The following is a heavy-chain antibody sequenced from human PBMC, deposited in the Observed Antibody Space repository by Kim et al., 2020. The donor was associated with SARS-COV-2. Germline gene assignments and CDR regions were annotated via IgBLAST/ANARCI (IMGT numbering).Heavy chain of an antibody. Sequence: ASVKVSCKASRSIFTGSYFHWVRQAPGQGLEWMGRIKPSGETIMFSQRFQGRLSMTRDTSTSTLYMDLSSLSSADTALYYCARDNGRWAFDMWGQGTMVT. V-gene: IGHV1-46*01. CDR1: RSIFTGSY. D-gene: IGHD2-8*01. J-gene: IGHJ3*02. CDR2: IKPSGETI. CDR3: ARDNGRWAFDM.